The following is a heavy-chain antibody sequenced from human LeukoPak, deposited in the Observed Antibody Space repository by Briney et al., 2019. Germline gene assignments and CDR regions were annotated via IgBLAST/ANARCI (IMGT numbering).Heavy chain of an antibody. J-gene: IGHJ4*02. CDR3: ARGQGAYSGYDYDY. Sequence: GGSLRLSCAASGFTFSSYEMNWVRQAPGKGLEWVSYISSSGSTIYYADSVKGRFTISRDNAKNSLYLQMNSLGAEDTAVYYCARGQGAYSGYDYDYWGQGTLVTVSS. D-gene: IGHD5-12*01. CDR2: ISSSGSTI. CDR1: GFTFSSYE. V-gene: IGHV3-48*03.